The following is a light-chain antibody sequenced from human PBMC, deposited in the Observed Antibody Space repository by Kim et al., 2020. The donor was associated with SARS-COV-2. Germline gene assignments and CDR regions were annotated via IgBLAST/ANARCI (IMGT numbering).Light chain of an antibody. V-gene: IGLV2-8*01. CDR1: SSDIGFYNY. CDR3: CSYAGNNNLV. J-gene: IGLJ3*02. Sequence: HAVAITCTGTSSDIGFYNYVSWYQQYPGRAPQLMIYEVTKRPSGVPDRFSGSKSGNTASLTVSGLQADDEADYYCCSYAGNNNLVFGGGTQLTVL. CDR2: EVT.